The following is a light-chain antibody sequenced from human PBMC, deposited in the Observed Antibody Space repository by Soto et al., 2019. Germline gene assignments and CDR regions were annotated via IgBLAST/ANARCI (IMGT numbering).Light chain of an antibody. J-gene: IGKJ2*01. Sequence: EIVLTQSPGTLSLSPGERATLSCRATQSVSSSYLAWYQQKPGQAPRLLVYSASTSATGVPDRFSGSGSGTDFTLTISRLEPEDFAVYYCQQFGNSVYTFGQGTNLEMK. CDR1: QSVSSSY. CDR3: QQFGNSVYT. CDR2: SAS. V-gene: IGKV3-20*01.